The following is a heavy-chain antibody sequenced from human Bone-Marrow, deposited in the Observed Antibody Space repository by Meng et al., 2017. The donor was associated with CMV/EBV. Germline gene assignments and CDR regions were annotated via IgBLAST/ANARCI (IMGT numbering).Heavy chain of an antibody. V-gene: IGHV3-20*04. Sequence: GGSLRLSCAASGFTFDDYGMSWVRQAPGKGLEWVSGINWNGGSTGYADSVKGRFTISRENAKNSLYLQMNSLRAEDTAVYYCAKDRGDFWSGYYFMSYGMDVWGQGTTVTVSS. CDR1: GFTFDDYG. J-gene: IGHJ6*02. CDR2: INWNGGST. D-gene: IGHD3-3*01. CDR3: AKDRGDFWSGYYFMSYGMDV.